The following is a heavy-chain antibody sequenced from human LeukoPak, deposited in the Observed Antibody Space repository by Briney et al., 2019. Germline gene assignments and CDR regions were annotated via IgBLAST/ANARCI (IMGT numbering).Heavy chain of an antibody. CDR1: SRLITRAGDD. Sequence: SQTLSLTRPLASRLITRAGDDSGWIRQHPGKGLEWIGYIHNSGSTYYNPSLKSRITISVDTSKKQFSLKLSSVTAADTAVYFCEKIGVAAKSSRYFDYWGQGTLVTVSS. D-gene: IGHD2-15*01. J-gene: IGHJ4*02. CDR2: IHNSGST. V-gene: IGHV4-31*02. CDR3: EKIGVAAKSSRYFDY.